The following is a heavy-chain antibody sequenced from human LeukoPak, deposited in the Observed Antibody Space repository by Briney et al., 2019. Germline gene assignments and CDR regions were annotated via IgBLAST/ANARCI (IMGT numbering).Heavy chain of an antibody. CDR1: GFTFSTYG. CDR3: ARGLGEYGDY. CDR2: ISSSSSYI. V-gene: IGHV3-21*01. J-gene: IGHJ4*02. Sequence: GGSLRLSCAASGFTFSTYGMHWVRQAPGKGLEWVSSISSSSSYIYYADSVKGRFTISRDNAKNSLYLQMNSLRAEDTAVYYCARGLGEYGDYWGQGTLVTVSS. D-gene: IGHD3-16*01.